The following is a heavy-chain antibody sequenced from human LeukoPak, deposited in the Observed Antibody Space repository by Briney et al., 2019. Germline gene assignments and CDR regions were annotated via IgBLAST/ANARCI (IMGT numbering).Heavy chain of an antibody. CDR3: AKDVFRRGSVAGWSDP. CDR2: ISGSGGST. Sequence: SGGSLRLSCVASEFTFSNYAMSWVRQAPGKGLEWVSAISGSGGSTYYADSVKGRFTISRDNSKNTLYLQMNSLRPEDTAIYSCAKDVFRRGSVAGWSDPWGQGTLVTVSS. J-gene: IGHJ5*02. D-gene: IGHD6-19*01. CDR1: EFTFSNYA. V-gene: IGHV3-23*01.